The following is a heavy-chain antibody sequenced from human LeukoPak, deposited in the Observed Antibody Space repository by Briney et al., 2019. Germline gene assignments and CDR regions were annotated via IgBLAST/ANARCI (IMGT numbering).Heavy chain of an antibody. D-gene: IGHD6-13*01. Sequence: GGSLRLSCVASGFTVNSNYMSWVRLAPGKGLEWASVIHSGGSTYYAESVRGRFTISRDNSKNTLYLQMNSLRADDTAVYYCASPGRHSSSWYYAFDYWGQGTLATVSS. CDR3: ASPGRHSSSWYYAFDY. J-gene: IGHJ4*02. CDR2: IHSGGST. V-gene: IGHV3-53*01. CDR1: GFTVNSNY.